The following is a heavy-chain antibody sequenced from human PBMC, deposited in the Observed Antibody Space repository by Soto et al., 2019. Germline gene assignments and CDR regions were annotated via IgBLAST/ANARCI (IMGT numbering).Heavy chain of an antibody. CDR2: VYHSGAT. CDR1: GGSISSGDYS. J-gene: IGHJ5*02. CDR3: ARGLGYCSTTTCSEDWFDP. D-gene: IGHD2-2*01. V-gene: IGHV4-30-2*01. Sequence: QLQLQESGSGLVKPSQTLSLTCVVSGGSISSGDYSWSWIRQPPGKGLEWIGYVYHSGATYYNPSLEGRVTMSIDRPKNQFSLRLRSVTAADTALYYCARGLGYCSTTTCSEDWFDPWGPGTLVTVSS.